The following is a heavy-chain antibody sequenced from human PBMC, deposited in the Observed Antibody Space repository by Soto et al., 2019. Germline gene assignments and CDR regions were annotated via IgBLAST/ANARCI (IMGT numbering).Heavy chain of an antibody. CDR3: VRAGGALAVYH. Sequence: SETLSLTCTVSGGSISNGDYYWSWIRQHPGKGLEWIGYIYSSGGTYYNPSLKSRVTISLDTSKNQFSLRLSSASAADTAVYYCVRAGGALAVYHWGQGTLVTVSS. CDR2: IYSSGGT. V-gene: IGHV4-31*03. CDR1: GGSISNGDYY. J-gene: IGHJ1*01. D-gene: IGHD6-19*01.